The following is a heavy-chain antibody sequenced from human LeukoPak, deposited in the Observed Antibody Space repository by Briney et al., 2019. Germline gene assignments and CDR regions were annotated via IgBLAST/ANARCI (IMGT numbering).Heavy chain of an antibody. CDR1: GYSISIGYY. J-gene: IGHJ4*02. V-gene: IGHV4-38-2*02. CDR3: ARSKGLNYESSGYFDY. CDR2: IHHGGTT. D-gene: IGHD3-22*01. Sequence: SETLSLTCSVAGYSISIGYYWGWIRQPPGKGLEFIGTIHHGGTTFYNPSLKSRVTISVDTSKNQFSLNLSSVTAADTAVYYCARSKGLNYESSGYFDYWGQGTLVTVSS.